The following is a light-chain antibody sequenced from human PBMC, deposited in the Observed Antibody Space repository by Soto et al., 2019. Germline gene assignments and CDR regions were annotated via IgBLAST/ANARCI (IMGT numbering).Light chain of an antibody. V-gene: IGKV3-11*01. CDR3: QQRSNWPLT. CDR2: DAS. J-gene: IGKJ4*01. CDR1: QSISRY. Sequence: EIVFTRSPGTRSFSPGERSTLACMASQSISRYLAWYQQKPGQAPRLLIYDASNRATGIPARFGGSGSGTDFTLTISSLEPEDFAVYYCQQRSNWPLTFGGGTKVDTK.